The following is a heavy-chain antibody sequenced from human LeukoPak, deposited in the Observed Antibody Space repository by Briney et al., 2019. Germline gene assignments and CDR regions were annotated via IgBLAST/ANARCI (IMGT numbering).Heavy chain of an antibody. CDR3: ARRRSRIEGSWYQINSGGGPMAFDI. Sequence: GASVKVSCTASGYTFTGYYMHWVRQAPGQGLEWMGWINPNSGGTNYAQKVQGRVTMTRDTSISTAYMELSRLRSDDTAVYYCARRRSRIEGSWYQINSGGGPMAFDIWGEGTMVTVSS. CDR2: INPNSGGT. J-gene: IGHJ3*02. D-gene: IGHD6-13*01. V-gene: IGHV1-2*02. CDR1: GYTFTGYY.